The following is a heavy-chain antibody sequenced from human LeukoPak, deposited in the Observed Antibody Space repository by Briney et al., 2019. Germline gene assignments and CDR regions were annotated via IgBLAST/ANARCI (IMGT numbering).Heavy chain of an antibody. V-gene: IGHV1-8*03. J-gene: IGHJ3*01. CDR3: ARAYKGGQDAFDF. CDR2: MNPNSGNT. CDR1: GYTFNTYD. Sequence: ASVKVSCKASGYTFNTYDINWVRQATGQGLEWMGWMNPNSGNTGYAQRFQGRVTITRDTSITTAYMELSSMRSDDTAMYYCARAYKGGQDAFDFWGQGTMVTVSS. D-gene: IGHD5-24*01.